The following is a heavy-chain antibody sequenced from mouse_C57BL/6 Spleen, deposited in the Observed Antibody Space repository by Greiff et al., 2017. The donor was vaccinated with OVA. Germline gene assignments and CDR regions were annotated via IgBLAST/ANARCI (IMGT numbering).Heavy chain of an antibody. CDR3: ARWQTGTRENAMYY. CDR2: IHPNSGST. Sequence: QVQLQQPGAELVKPGASVKLSCKASGYTFTSYWMHWVKQRPGQGLEWIGMIHPNSGSTNYNEKFKSKATLTVDKSSSTAYMQLSSLTSEDSAVYYCARWQTGTRENAMYYWGQGTSVTVSS. CDR1: GYTFTSYW. D-gene: IGHD4-1*01. J-gene: IGHJ4*01. V-gene: IGHV1-64*01.